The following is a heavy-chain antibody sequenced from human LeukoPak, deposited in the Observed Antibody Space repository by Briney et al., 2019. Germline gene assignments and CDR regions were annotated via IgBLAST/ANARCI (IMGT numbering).Heavy chain of an antibody. J-gene: IGHJ3*02. Sequence: SETLSLTCTVSGGSISSGGYYWSWVRQHPGKGLEWIGYIYYSGSTYYNPSLKSRVTISVDTSKNQFSLKLSSVTAADTAVYYCARELEPRFFDIWGQGTMVTVSS. CDR2: IYYSGST. D-gene: IGHD1-1*01. V-gene: IGHV4-31*03. CDR3: ARELEPRFFDI. CDR1: GGSISSGGYY.